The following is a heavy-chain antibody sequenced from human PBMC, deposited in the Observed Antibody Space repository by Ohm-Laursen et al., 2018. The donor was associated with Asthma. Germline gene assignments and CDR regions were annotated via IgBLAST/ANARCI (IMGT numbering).Heavy chain of an antibody. V-gene: IGHV3-21*01. D-gene: IGHD1-26*01. J-gene: IGHJ1*01. CDR2: ISTASTCI. CDR1: GYSFSLYS. Sequence: SLRLSCTASGYSFSLYSIHWIRQAPGKGLEWVASISTASTCIYDADSVRGRFTTSRDNAKNLVYLQVDGLRVDDTALYYCARIGPEWELPGREYSLNHWGQGTLVTVSS. CDR3: ARIGPEWELPGREYSLNH.